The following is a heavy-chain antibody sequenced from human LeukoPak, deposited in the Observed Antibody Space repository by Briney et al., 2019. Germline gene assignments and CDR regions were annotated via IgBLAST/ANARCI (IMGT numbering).Heavy chain of an antibody. CDR3: VKDRGDCSSTSCYDAFDI. J-gene: IGHJ3*02. V-gene: IGHV3-64D*06. CDR2: ISSNGGST. Sequence: GGSLRLSCSASGFTFSSYAMHWVRQASGKGLEYVSAISSNGGSTYYADSVKGRFTISRDSSKNTLYLQMSSLRAEDTAVYYCVKDRGDCSSTSCYDAFDIWGQGTMVTVSS. CDR1: GFTFSSYA. D-gene: IGHD2-2*01.